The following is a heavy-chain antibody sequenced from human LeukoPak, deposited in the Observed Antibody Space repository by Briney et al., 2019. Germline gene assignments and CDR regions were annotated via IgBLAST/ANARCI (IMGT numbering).Heavy chain of an antibody. CDR3: ARGLYSSGYNWFDP. CDR1: ASTFTIYD. Sequence: SVNLCRTASASTFTIYDYCLVRHPPGQGLEWMGGIIPIFGTANYAQKFQGRVTITADESTSTAYMELSSLRSEDTAVYYCARGLYSSGYNWFDPWGQGTLVTVSS. CDR2: IIPIFGTA. J-gene: IGHJ5*02. D-gene: IGHD6-19*01. V-gene: IGHV1-69*13.